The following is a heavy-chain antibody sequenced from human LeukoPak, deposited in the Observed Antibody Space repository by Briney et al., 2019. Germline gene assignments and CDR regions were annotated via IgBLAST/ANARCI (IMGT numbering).Heavy chain of an antibody. Sequence: SQTLSLTCTVSGGSISSGDYYWSWIRQPAGNGLEWIGYIYYSGSTYYNPSLKSRVTISVDTSKNQFSLKLSSVTAADTAVYYCAREGSSGYYLYYYYMDVWGKGTTVTVSS. CDR1: GGSISSGDYY. D-gene: IGHD3-22*01. CDR2: IYYSGST. CDR3: AREGSSGYYLYYYYMDV. J-gene: IGHJ6*03. V-gene: IGHV4-30-4*08.